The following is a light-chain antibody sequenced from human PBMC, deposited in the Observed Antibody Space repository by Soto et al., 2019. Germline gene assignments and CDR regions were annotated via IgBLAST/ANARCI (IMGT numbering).Light chain of an antibody. J-gene: IGKJ4*01. V-gene: IGKV3-11*01. CDR1: QSVRSH. Sequence: EIVLTQSPATLSLSPGERATLSCRTSQSVRSHLVWYQQKAGQAPRLLIYDAFIRATGIPGRFSGSGSGTDFTLTNSSLEPEDFAVYYCQHRAIWPITFGGGTKVEIK. CDR3: QHRAIWPIT. CDR2: DAF.